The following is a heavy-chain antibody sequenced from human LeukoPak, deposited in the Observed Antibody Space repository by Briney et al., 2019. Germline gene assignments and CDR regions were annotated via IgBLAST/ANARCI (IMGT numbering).Heavy chain of an antibody. CDR1: GFNFSSYS. CDR2: ISSSRSI. J-gene: IGHJ4*02. Sequence: PGGSLRLSCAASGFNFSSYSMNWVRQAPGKGLEWVSYISSSRSIYYADSVKGRFTISRDNARNSLYLQMNSLRAEDTAVYYCARDLYNGYGWELGIDYWGQGTLVTVSS. D-gene: IGHD5-12*01. V-gene: IGHV3-48*01. CDR3: ARDLYNGYGWELGIDY.